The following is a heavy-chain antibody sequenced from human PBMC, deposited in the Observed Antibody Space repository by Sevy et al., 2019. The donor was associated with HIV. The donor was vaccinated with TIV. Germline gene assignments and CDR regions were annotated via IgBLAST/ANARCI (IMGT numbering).Heavy chain of an antibody. CDR1: GYTLTSYG. J-gene: IGHJ6*02. D-gene: IGHD4-17*01. CDR3: ARYQDYGDYEIDYYGMDV. CDR2: ISAYNGNT. V-gene: IGHV1-18*04. Sequence: ASVKVSCKASGYTLTSYGISWVRQAPGQGLEWMGWISAYNGNTNYAQKLQGRVTMTTDTSTSTAYMELRSLRSDDTAVYYCARYQDYGDYEIDYYGMDVWGQGTTVTVSS.